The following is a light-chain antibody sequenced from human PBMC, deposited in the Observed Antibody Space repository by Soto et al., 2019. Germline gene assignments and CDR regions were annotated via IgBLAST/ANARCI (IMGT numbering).Light chain of an antibody. CDR2: YYSDSDK. V-gene: IGLV5-37*01. J-gene: IGLJ2*01. Sequence: QSVLTQPPSSSASPGESARLTCTLPSDINVGSYNIYWHQQKPGSPPRYLLYYYSDSDKGQGSGVPSRFSGSKDASANTGILLISGLQSEDEADYYCMIWPSNASNVVFGGGTKLTVL. CDR1: SDINVGSYN. CDR3: MIWPSNASNVV.